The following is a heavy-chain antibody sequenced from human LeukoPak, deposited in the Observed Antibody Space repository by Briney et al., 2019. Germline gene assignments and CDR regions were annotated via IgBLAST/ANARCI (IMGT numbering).Heavy chain of an antibody. CDR2: ISSSSSYI. Sequence: GGSLRLSCAASGFTFSSYSMNWVRQAPGKRLEWVSSISSSSSYIYYADSVKGRFTISRDNAKNSLYLQMNSLRAEDTAVYYCARVSGVGDAFDIWGQGTMVTVSS. CDR1: GFTFSSYS. D-gene: IGHD3-16*01. J-gene: IGHJ3*02. V-gene: IGHV3-21*01. CDR3: ARVSGVGDAFDI.